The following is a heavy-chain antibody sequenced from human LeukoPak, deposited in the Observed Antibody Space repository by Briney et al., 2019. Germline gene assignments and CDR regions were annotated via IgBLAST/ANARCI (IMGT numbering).Heavy chain of an antibody. CDR2: IYHSGTT. J-gene: IGHJ5*02. V-gene: IGHV4-39*07. CDR3: ARGYSSSWYFNWFDP. D-gene: IGHD6-13*01. CDR1: GDSINSRSYF. Sequence: PSETLSLTCIVSGDSINSRSYFWGWLRQPPGKALEWIGSIYHSGTTYYNPSLKSRVTISVDTSKNQFSLKLTSVTAADTAVYYCARGYSSSWYFNWFDPWGQGTLVTVSS.